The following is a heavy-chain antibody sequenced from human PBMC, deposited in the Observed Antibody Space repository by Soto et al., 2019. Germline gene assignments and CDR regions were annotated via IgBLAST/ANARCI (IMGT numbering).Heavy chain of an antibody. CDR3: AREKSSSGFDP. V-gene: IGHV1-8*01. CDR2: MNPNSGNT. CDR1: GYTFTSYD. J-gene: IGHJ5*02. Sequence: QVQLVQSGAEVKKPGASVKVSCKASGYTFTSYDINWVRQATGQGLEWMGWMNPNSGNTGYAQKVQVRVTITRNTSINSAYMELSSLRSEDTAVYYCAREKSSSGFDPWGQGTLVTVSS. D-gene: IGHD6-6*01.